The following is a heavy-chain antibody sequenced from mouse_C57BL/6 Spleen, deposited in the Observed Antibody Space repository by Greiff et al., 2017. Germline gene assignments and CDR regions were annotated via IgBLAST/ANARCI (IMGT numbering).Heavy chain of an antibody. J-gene: IGHJ2*01. CDR1: GYAFTNYL. V-gene: IGHV1-54*01. CDR3: ARRVRGVAIDY. Sequence: VQLQQSGAELVRPGTSVKVSCKASGYAFTNYLLEWVKQRPGQGLEWIGVINPGSGGTNYNEKFKGKATLTADKSSSTAYMQLSSLTSEDSAVYFCARRVRGVAIDYWGQGTTLTVSS. D-gene: IGHD1-1*01. CDR2: INPGSGGT.